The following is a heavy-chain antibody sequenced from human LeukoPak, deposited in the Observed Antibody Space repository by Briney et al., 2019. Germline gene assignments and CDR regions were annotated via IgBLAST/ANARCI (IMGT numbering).Heavy chain of an antibody. D-gene: IGHD3-22*01. Sequence: PGGSLRLSCAASGFTFSSYAMGWVRQAPGKGLEWVSAISGSGGSTYYADSVKGRFTISRDNSKNTLYLQMNSLRAEDTAVYYCAKAGYYYDSSGYFVWGQGTLVTVSS. CDR3: AKAGYYYDSSGYFV. V-gene: IGHV3-23*01. CDR2: ISGSGGST. J-gene: IGHJ4*02. CDR1: GFTFSSYA.